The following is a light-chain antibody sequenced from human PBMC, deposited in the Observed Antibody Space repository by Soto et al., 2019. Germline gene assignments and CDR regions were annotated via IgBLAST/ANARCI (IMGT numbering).Light chain of an antibody. CDR1: SSDVGTYDL. Sequence: QSVLTQPASVSGSPGQSITISCSGASSDVGTYDLVSWYQQHPGKAPKLILYEVFKRPSGLSTRFSGSKSGNTASLTISGLQTEDEADYYCCSYAGSSTWVFGGGTKLTVL. CDR2: EVF. J-gene: IGLJ3*02. CDR3: CSYAGSSTWV. V-gene: IGLV2-23*02.